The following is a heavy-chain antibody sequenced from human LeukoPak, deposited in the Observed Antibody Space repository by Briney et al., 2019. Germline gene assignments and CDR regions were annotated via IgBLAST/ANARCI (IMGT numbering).Heavy chain of an antibody. J-gene: IGHJ4*02. Sequence: GGSLRLSCAASGFTVSSNYMSWVRQAPGKGLEWVSVIYSGGSTYYADSVKGRFTISRDNSKNTLYLQMNSLRAEDTAVYYCARRYCSSTSCYGEDFDYWGQGTLVTVSS. D-gene: IGHD2-2*01. CDR3: ARRYCSSTSCYGEDFDY. CDR1: GFTVSSNY. V-gene: IGHV3-66*04. CDR2: IYSGGST.